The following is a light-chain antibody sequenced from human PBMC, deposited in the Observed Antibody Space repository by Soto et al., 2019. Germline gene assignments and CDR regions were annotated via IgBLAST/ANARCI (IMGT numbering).Light chain of an antibody. J-gene: IGKJ5*01. CDR2: GAS. CDR3: QQRHMWPIT. CDR1: QSVSNNY. Sequence: EVVLTQSPATLSLSPGERATLSCRASQSVSNNYLAWYQQKPGQAPRLLIYGASSRATGIPDRFSGSGSGTDFTLTISSLEPEDSAVYYCQQRHMWPITFGQGTRLEIK. V-gene: IGKV3D-20*02.